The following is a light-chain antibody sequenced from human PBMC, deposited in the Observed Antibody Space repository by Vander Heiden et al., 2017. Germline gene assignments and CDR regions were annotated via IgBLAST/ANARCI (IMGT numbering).Light chain of an antibody. CDR2: VAS. CDR1: QSISSH. V-gene: IGKV3-15*01. J-gene: IGKJ2*01. Sequence: EIVMTHSPAALSVSPGERATLPCRASQSISSHLAGYQQKPGQAPRLPIYVASTRATGIPAMFSGSGSGTSFTLTISSLQSEDSAVYSFQQYNNWPPGPTFGQGTKLEIK. CDR3: QQYNNWPPGPT.